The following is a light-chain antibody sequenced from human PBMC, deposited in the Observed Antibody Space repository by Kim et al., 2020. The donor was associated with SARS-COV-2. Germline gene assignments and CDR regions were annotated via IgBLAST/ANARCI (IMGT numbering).Light chain of an antibody. CDR3: SSYTSSSTV. V-gene: IGLV2-14*03. CDR2: DVS. CDR1: SRDGGGYNY. Sequence: PGHAIHISCTGTSRDGGGYNYVSWYQQHPGKAPKLMIYDVSNRPSGVSNRFPGSKSGNTASLTISGLQAEDEADYYCSSYTSSSTVFGGGTQLTVL. J-gene: IGLJ3*02.